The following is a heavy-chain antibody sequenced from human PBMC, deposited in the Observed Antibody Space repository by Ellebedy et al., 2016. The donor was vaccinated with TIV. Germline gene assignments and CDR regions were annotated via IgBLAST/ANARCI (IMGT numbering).Heavy chain of an antibody. CDR3: ARSRGVGY. V-gene: IGHV3-7*03. CDR1: GFSLSSFW. J-gene: IGHJ4*02. CDR2: INHAGSET. Sequence: GESLKISCAASGFSLSSFWMSWVRQAPGKGLESVANINHAGSETYYVDSVKGRFTISRDNAKNSLYLQMNSLRAEDTAVYFCARSRGVGYWGQGTLVTVSS. D-gene: IGHD1-26*01.